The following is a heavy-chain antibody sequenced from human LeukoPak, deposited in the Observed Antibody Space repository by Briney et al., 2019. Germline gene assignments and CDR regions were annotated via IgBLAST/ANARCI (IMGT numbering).Heavy chain of an antibody. CDR3: ARGPVVRGVNDAFDI. D-gene: IGHD3-10*01. CDR1: GGTFSKHT. Sequence: ASVKVSCKASGGTFSKHTITWARQAPGQGLEWMGRNIPIFGIANYAQKFQGKATITTDESTSTAYMELSSLRSEDTAVYYCARGPVVRGVNDAFDIWGRGTMVTVSS. V-gene: IGHV1-69*05. CDR2: NIPIFGIA. J-gene: IGHJ3*02.